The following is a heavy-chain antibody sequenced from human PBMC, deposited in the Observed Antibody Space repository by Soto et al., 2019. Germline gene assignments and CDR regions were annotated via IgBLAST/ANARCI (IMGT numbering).Heavy chain of an antibody. V-gene: IGHV4-30-2*01. CDR2: IYHSGST. D-gene: IGHD4-17*01. J-gene: IGHJ3*02. Sequence: QLQLQESGSGLVKPSQTLSLTCAVSGGSISSGGYSWSWIRQPPGKGLEWIGYIYHSGSTYYNPSLKSRVTISVDRSKNQFSLKLSSVTAADTAVYYCARDTDYGDYVEAFDIWGQGTMVTVSS. CDR1: GGSISSGGYS. CDR3: ARDTDYGDYVEAFDI.